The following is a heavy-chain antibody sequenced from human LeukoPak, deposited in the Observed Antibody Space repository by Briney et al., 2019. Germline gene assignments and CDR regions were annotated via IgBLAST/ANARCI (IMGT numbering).Heavy chain of an antibody. Sequence: PSETLSLTCTVSGGSISSSTYYWGWIRQPPGKGLEWIGSIYYSGSTYYNPSLKSRGTISVDTSKNQFSLKVSSVTAADTAVYYCARVQYYYDSKIFDYWGQGTLVTVSS. V-gene: IGHV4-39*01. J-gene: IGHJ4*02. CDR1: GGSISSSTYY. CDR2: IYYSGST. D-gene: IGHD3-22*01. CDR3: ARVQYYYDSKIFDY.